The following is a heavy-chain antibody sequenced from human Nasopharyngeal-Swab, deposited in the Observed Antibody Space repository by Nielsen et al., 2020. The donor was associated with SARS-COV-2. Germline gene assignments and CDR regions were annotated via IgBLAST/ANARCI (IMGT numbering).Heavy chain of an antibody. CDR2: ISYDGSNK. CDR3: ARDLWPAFIASHGMDV. D-gene: IGHD6-6*01. V-gene: IGHV3-30-3*01. Sequence: GRSLRLSCAASGFTFSSYAMHWVRQAPGKGLEWVAVISYDGSNKYYADSVKGRFTISRDNSKNTLYLQMNSLRAEDTAVYYCARDLWPAFIASHGMDVWGQGTTVTVSS. CDR1: GFTFSSYA. J-gene: IGHJ6*02.